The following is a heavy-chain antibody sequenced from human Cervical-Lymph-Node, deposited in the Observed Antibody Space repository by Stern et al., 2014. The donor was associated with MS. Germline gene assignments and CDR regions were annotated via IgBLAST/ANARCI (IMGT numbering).Heavy chain of an antibody. D-gene: IGHD4/OR15-4a*01. J-gene: IGHJ6*02. CDR1: GFTFSAYF. CDR2: LSTTASYT. CDR3: AREVDYGYYGMDV. Sequence: EDQLVESGGGLVKPGGSLRLSCAASGFTFSAYFMTWVRQAPGKGLEWVSSLSTTASYTYYADSVKGRFAISRDNAKNSLYLEMNRLRAEDTAVYYCAREVDYGYYGMDVWGQGTTVTVSS. V-gene: IGHV3-21*01.